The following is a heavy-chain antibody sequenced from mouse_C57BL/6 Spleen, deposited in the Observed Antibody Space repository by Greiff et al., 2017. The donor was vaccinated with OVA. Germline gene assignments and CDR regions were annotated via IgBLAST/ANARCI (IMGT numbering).Heavy chain of an antibody. J-gene: IGHJ1*03. CDR2: IWRGGST. Sequence: QVQLKESGPGLVQPSQSLSITCTVSGFSLTSYGVHWVRQSPGKGLEWLGVIWRGGSTDYNAAFMSRLSITKDNSKSQVFFKMNSLQADDTAIYYCAKNWGDYGSSPFYWYFDVWGTGTTVTVSS. CDR3: AKNWGDYGSSPFYWYFDV. CDR1: GFSLTSYG. V-gene: IGHV2-5*01. D-gene: IGHD1-1*01.